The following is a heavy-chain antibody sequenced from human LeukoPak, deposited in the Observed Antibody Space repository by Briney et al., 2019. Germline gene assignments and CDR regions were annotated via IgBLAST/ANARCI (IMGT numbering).Heavy chain of an antibody. V-gene: IGHV3-21*01. CDR1: GFTFSSYS. CDR2: ISSSSSYI. D-gene: IGHD3-10*01. CDR3: ARGRRRSGRFGELLRSWAPLDY. Sequence: KPGGSLRLSCAASGFTFSSYSMNWVRQAPGKGLEWVSSISSSSSYIYYADSVKGRFTISRDNAKNSLYLQMNSLRAEDTAVYYCARGRRRSGRFGELLRSWAPLDYWGQGTLVTVSS. J-gene: IGHJ4*02.